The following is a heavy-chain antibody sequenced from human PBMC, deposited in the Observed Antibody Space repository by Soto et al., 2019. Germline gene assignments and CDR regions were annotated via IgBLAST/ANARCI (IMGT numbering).Heavy chain of an antibody. D-gene: IGHD3-3*01. J-gene: IGHJ4*02. CDR3: ARAYDFWSGSLDS. Sequence: SSETLSLTCTVSGGSVSSGDYTWNWIRQSPGKGLEWIGYISQSGSTDYNPSLKSRVTISVDRSKNQFSLRLSSVTAADTAFYFCARAYDFWSGSLDSWGQGTLVTVSS. CDR2: ISQSGST. CDR1: GGSVSSGDYT. V-gene: IGHV4-30-2*06.